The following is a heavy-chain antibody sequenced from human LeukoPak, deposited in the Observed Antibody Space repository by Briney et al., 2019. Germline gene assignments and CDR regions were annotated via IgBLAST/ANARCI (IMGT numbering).Heavy chain of an antibody. Sequence: GGSLRLSCAASGFTFSSYAMSWVRQAPGKGLEWVSAISGIGGSTYYADSVKGRFTISRDNSKNTLYLPMNSLRAEDTAVYYCEKEGVPYYYDSSGYYYFDYWGQGTLVTVSS. CDR2: ISGIGGST. J-gene: IGHJ4*02. V-gene: IGHV3-23*01. CDR3: EKEGVPYYYDSSGYYYFDY. CDR1: GFTFSSYA. D-gene: IGHD3-22*01.